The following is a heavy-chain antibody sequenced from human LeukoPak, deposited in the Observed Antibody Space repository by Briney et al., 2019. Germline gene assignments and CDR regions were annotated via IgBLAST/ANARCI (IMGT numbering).Heavy chain of an antibody. V-gene: IGHV5-51*01. CDR1: GFTLRNSW. CDR2: IYSGDSDA. Sequence: GESLKISCEGSGFTLRNSWIAWVRQSPEKGLEWMGIIYSGDSDARYSPAFQGQVTISADKSINIAYLQWTSLKASDTGMYYCARRGSSSSHFDYWGQGTLVTVSS. CDR3: ARRGSSSSHFDY. J-gene: IGHJ4*02. D-gene: IGHD6-6*01.